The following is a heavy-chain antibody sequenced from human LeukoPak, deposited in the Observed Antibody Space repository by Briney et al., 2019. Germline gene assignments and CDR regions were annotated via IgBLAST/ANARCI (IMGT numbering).Heavy chain of an antibody. CDR2: VTGSGGRT. Sequence: PGGSLRLSCAASGFTFSSYALSWVRQAPGKGQQWVSGVTGSGGRTYYADSVKGRFTISRDNSKNALYLQMNSLRAEDTAVYYCAKPGGLVGPKGGAFDIWGQGTMVTVSS. J-gene: IGHJ3*02. CDR1: GFTFSSYA. V-gene: IGHV3-23*01. CDR3: AKPGGLVGPKGGAFDI. D-gene: IGHD1-26*01.